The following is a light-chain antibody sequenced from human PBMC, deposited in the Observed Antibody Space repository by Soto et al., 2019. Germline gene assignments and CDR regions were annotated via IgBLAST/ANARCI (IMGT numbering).Light chain of an antibody. J-gene: IGKJ1*01. Sequence: EIVLTHSPGTLSLSPVERATLSCSSSQSISSSYLAWCQQKPGQAPRLLMYGTSSRATGTPDRFSGSGSGTDFTLTISRLEPEDFAVYYCQQYDSSPRTFGQGTKVDIK. V-gene: IGKV3-20*01. CDR2: GTS. CDR1: QSISSSY. CDR3: QQYDSSPRT.